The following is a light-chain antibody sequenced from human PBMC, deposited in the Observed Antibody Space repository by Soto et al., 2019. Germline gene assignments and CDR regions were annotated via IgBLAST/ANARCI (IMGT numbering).Light chain of an antibody. V-gene: IGLV2-14*01. CDR1: SSDVGGYNF. Sequence: QPVLTQPASVSGSPGQSITISCTGTSSDVGGYNFVSWYQQHPGKAPKVMIYEVTNRPSGVSNRFSGSKSGNTASLTISRLQAEDEADYYCSSYTSSTTLVVFGGGTKLTVL. J-gene: IGLJ2*01. CDR2: EVT. CDR3: SSYTSSTTLVV.